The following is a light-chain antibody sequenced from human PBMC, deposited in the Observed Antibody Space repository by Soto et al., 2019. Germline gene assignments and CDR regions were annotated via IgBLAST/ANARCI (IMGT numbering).Light chain of an antibody. CDR3: QQRSDWPIT. V-gene: IGKV3-11*01. J-gene: IGKJ5*01. CDR2: DAS. CDR1: QSVSRY. Sequence: EIVLTQSPATLSLSPGERATISCRASQSVSRYLAWYQQKPGQAPRLLIYDASNRATGIPARFSGSGSGTDFTLTISGLEPEDFAVYYCQQRSDWPITFGQGTRLEIK.